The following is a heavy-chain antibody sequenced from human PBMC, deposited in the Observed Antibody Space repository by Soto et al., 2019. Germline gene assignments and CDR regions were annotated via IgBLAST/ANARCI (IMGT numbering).Heavy chain of an antibody. V-gene: IGHV3-30-3*01. CDR1: GFTFSSYA. D-gene: IGHD6-13*01. J-gene: IGHJ6*02. CDR3: ARATSSSWYSDYYYGMDV. CDR2: ISYDGSNK. Sequence: QVQLVESGGGVVQPGRSLRLSCAASGFTFSSYAMHWVRQAPGKGLEWVAVISYDGSNKYYADSVKGRFTISRDNSKNTLYLQMNSLRAEDTAVYYCARATSSSWYSDYYYGMDVWGQGTTVTVSS.